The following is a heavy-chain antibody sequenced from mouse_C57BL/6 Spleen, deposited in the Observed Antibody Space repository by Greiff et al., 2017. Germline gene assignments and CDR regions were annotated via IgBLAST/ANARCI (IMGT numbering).Heavy chain of an antibody. D-gene: IGHD3-3*01. CDR3: ARSGDDRGIFDY. Sequence: QVQLQQSGAELARPGASVKLSCKASGYTFTSYGISWVKQRTGQGLEWIGEIYPRSGNTYYNETFKGKATLTADKSSSTAYMELRSFASTDSAVYFCARSGDDRGIFDYWGQGTTLTVSS. CDR2: IYPRSGNT. J-gene: IGHJ2*01. V-gene: IGHV1-81*01. CDR1: GYTFTSYG.